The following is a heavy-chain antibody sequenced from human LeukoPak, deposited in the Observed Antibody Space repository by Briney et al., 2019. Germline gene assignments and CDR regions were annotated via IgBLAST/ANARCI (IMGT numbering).Heavy chain of an antibody. CDR2: IDWDDDK. D-gene: IGHD3-10*01. CDR3: ARTRFGDQGSSIDF. CDR1: GFSRTTRGMG. Sequence: TGPALATPTQLLTLTLTSSGFSRTTRGMGGSWIRQPSAKALEWLARIDWDDDKFYRTSLKTRLTISKDTTKTQVVLTMTDMDRVDTATYYCARTRFGDQGSSIDFWGQGTLVTVSS. J-gene: IGHJ4*02. V-gene: IGHV2-70*04.